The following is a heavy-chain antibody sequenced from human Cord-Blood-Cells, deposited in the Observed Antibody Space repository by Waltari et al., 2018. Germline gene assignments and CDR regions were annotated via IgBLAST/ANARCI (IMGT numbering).Heavy chain of an antibody. CDR2: MNPNSGNT. CDR1: GYTFTSYD. V-gene: IGHV1-8*03. CDR3: VRRGAAAGNWFDP. Sequence: QVQLVQSGAEVKKPGASVKVSCKASGYTFTSYDINWVRQATGQGLEWMGWMNPNSGNTGYAQKFQGRVTITRNTSISTAYMELSSLGSEDTAVYYCVRRGAAAGNWFDPWGQGTLVTVSS. J-gene: IGHJ5*02. D-gene: IGHD6-13*01.